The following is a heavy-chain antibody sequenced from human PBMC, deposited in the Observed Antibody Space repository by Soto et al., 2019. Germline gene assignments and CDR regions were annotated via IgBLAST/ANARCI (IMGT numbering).Heavy chain of an antibody. Sequence: QVQLVESGGGVVQPGRSLRLSCAAPGFSFSSYGMQWVRQAPGKGLEWVAVISYDGSNKYYADSVKDRFTISRDNSKKTLYLQMNSLRADDTAVYYCVAGQYFFDYCGQGTLVTVSS. V-gene: IGHV3-30*03. CDR1: GFSFSSYG. CDR3: VAGQYFFDY. J-gene: IGHJ4*02. D-gene: IGHD6-19*01. CDR2: ISYDGSNK.